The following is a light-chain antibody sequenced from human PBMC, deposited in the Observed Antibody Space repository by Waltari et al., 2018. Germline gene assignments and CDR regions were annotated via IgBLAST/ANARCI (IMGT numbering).Light chain of an antibody. CDR2: WAS. V-gene: IGKV4-1*01. CDR1: QSVLYTPNSKNY. Sequence: DFVMTQSPDSLAVSLGERATINCKSSQSVLYTPNSKNYLAWYQQKPGRPPKLLIYWASTRESGVPDRVSGSGSGTDFTLTISSLQAEDVAVYYCHQYSTTPWTFGQGTKVEI. J-gene: IGKJ1*01. CDR3: HQYSTTPWT.